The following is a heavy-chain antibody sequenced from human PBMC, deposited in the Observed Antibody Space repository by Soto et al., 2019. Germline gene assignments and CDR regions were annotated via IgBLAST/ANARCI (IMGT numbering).Heavy chain of an antibody. J-gene: IGHJ4*02. CDR1: GFTFTSSA. V-gene: IGHV1-58*01. CDR2: IVVSSGNT. Sequence: SXKVSCKSSGFTFTSSAVQWVRQSRGQRLEWIGWIVVSSGNTNYAQKFQERVTITRDMSTSTAYMELSSLRSEDTAVYYCARDRWSGSYYFDYWGQGTLVTVSS. D-gene: IGHD1-26*01. CDR3: ARDRWSGSYYFDY.